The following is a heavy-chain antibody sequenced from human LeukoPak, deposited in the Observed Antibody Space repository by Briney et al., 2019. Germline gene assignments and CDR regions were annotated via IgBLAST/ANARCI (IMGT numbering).Heavy chain of an antibody. J-gene: IGHJ3*02. D-gene: IGHD7-27*01. CDR1: GYTFTSYG. Sequence: ASVKVSCKASGYTFTSYGISWVRQAPGHGLEWMGWISAYNGNTNYAQTLQGRVTMTTDTSTSTAYMERRSLRSDDTAVYYCARSYPWGSAFDIWGQGTMVTAS. CDR2: ISAYNGNT. CDR3: ARSYPWGSAFDI. V-gene: IGHV1-18*01.